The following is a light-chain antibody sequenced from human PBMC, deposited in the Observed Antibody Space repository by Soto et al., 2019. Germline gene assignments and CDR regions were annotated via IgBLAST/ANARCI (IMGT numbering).Light chain of an antibody. CDR3: QHRSNWPPMYT. J-gene: IGKJ2*01. V-gene: IGKV3-11*01. CDR2: DTS. CDR1: QSVGGF. Sequence: EIVLTQSPATLSLSPGERATLSCRASQSVGGFLAWYQQKSGQAPRLLIYDTSKRVTGILARFSGSGSGTDFTLTISSLEPEDFAVYHCQHRSNWPPMYTFGQGTKLQIK.